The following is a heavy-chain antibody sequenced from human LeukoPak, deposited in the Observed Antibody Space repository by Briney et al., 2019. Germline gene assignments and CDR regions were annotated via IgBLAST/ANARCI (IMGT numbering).Heavy chain of an antibody. D-gene: IGHD3-22*01. CDR2: ISSSSSYI. V-gene: IGHV3-21*01. Sequence: GGSLRLSCAASGFTFSSYSMNWVRQAPGKGLEWVSSISSSSSYIYYADSVKGRFTISRDNAKNSLYLQMNSLRAEDTAVYYCAKDPHYDSSGYGGSFDYWGQGTLVTVSS. CDR3: AKDPHYDSSGYGGSFDY. J-gene: IGHJ4*02. CDR1: GFTFSSYS.